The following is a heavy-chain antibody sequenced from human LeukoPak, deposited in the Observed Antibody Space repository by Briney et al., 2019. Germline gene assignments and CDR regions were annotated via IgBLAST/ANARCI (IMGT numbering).Heavy chain of an antibody. V-gene: IGHV3-21*01. D-gene: IGHD4-17*01. J-gene: IGHJ4*02. Sequence: PGGSLRLSCAASGFTFSSYTMNWVRQAPGKGLEWVSSISRNSDNIYYADSLNGRFTVSRDNAKNSLYLQMNSLRAEDTAVYYCAKGRYGDYAGGTFDYWGQGTLVTVSS. CDR3: AKGRYGDYAGGTFDY. CDR2: ISRNSDNI. CDR1: GFTFSSYT.